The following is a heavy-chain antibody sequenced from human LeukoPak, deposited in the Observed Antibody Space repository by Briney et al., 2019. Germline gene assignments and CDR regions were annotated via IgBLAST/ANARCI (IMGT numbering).Heavy chain of an antibody. CDR3: ARLYYYVSGTYSRYFDY. CDR2: VSYEGSIK. V-gene: IGHV3-30*03. CDR1: GFTFSSFW. Sequence: GGSLRLSCAASGFTFSSFWMSWVRQAPGKGLEWVAVVSYEGSIKYYADSVRGRFTISRDNSKNTVYLQMNSLRGDDTAVYYCARLYYYVSGTYSRYFDYWGQGTLVTVSS. J-gene: IGHJ4*02. D-gene: IGHD3-10*01.